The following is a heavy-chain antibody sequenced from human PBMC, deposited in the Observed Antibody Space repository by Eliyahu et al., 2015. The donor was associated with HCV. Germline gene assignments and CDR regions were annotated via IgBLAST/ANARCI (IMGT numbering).Heavy chain of an antibody. CDR2: XNPSFLPT. CDR3: ARAVSASYEGNYFDY. V-gene: IGHV1-46*01. Sequence: QVQLVQSGTEVKMPGAXVKVSCKTSXFTFXNYYIHWVRQAPGQGLEWMGIXNPSFLPTTFTQKFQGRITMTRDTSTSTVFMELSSLRSEDTAVYFCARAVSASYEGNYFDYWGQGTLVTVSS. CDR1: XFTFXNYY. J-gene: IGHJ4*02. D-gene: IGHD3-3*01.